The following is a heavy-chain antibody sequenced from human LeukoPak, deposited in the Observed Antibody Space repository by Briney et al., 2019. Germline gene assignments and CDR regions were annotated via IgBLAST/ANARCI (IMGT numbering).Heavy chain of an antibody. CDR3: ARVGGYTYGYEFDY. J-gene: IGHJ4*02. Sequence: KPSETLSLTCSVSGGSISNYYWSWIRQPPGKGLEWIGYIFYTGSTKYNPSLKSRVTISVDTAKNQFSLKLSSVTAADTAVYYCARVGGYTYGYEFDYWGQGTLVTVSS. V-gene: IGHV4-59*01. D-gene: IGHD5-18*01. CDR1: GGSISNYY. CDR2: IFYTGST.